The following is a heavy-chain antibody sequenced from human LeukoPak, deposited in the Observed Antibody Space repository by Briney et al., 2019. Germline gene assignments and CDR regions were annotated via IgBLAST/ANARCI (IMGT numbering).Heavy chain of an antibody. CDR2: ITWSGGSI. Sequence: GGSLRLSCAASGFTFPDYSMHWVRHPPGKGLEWVSGITWSGGSIAYADSVRGRFTISRDNAKSSLYLLMNSLRPEDTAMYYCAKSPRGGRLITNFDPWGQGTLVTVSS. CDR3: AKSPRGGRLITNFDP. V-gene: IGHV3-9*01. J-gene: IGHJ5*02. D-gene: IGHD1-26*01. CDR1: GFTFPDYS.